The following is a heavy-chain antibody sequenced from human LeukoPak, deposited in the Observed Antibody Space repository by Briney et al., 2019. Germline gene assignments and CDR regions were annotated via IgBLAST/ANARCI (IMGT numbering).Heavy chain of an antibody. CDR1: GLTFSSYA. J-gene: IGHJ3*02. CDR3: TRAYSGTYSAFDI. D-gene: IGHD1-26*01. CDR2: ISYDGSSK. Sequence: GGSLRLSCADSGLTFSSYAMHWVRQAPAKGLEWVAVISYDGSSKYYAGSVKGRFTVSRDNSKSSLYLQMKSLRAEDTAMYYRTRAYSGTYSAFDIWGRGTKVTVSS. V-gene: IGHV3-30-3*01.